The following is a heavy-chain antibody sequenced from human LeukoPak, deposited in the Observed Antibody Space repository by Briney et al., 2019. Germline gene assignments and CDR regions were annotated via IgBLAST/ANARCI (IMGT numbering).Heavy chain of an antibody. V-gene: IGHV3-74*01. Sequence: QPGGSLRLSCAASGFTFSSYWMHWVRQAPGKGLVWVSRISSDGISTNYADSVKGRFTIARDNAKNTLYLQMNILGAEDTAVYYCTREGGDFARYFDLWGRSSLVTVSS. J-gene: IGHJ2*01. D-gene: IGHD2-21*02. CDR3: TREGGDFARYFDL. CDR1: GFTFSSYW. CDR2: ISSDGIST.